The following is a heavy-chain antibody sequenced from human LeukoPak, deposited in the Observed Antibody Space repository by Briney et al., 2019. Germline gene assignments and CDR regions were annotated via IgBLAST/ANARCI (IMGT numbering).Heavy chain of an antibody. J-gene: IGHJ4*02. CDR3: ARGAWRGKSYDY. D-gene: IGHD3-3*01. Sequence: PSETLSLTCTVSGYSISSGYYWGWIRQPPGKGLEWIGSIYHSGSTYYNPSLKSRVTISVDTSKNQFSLKLSSVTAADTAVYYCARGAWRGKSYDYWGQGILVTVSS. CDR1: GYSISSGYY. V-gene: IGHV4-38-2*02. CDR2: IYHSGST.